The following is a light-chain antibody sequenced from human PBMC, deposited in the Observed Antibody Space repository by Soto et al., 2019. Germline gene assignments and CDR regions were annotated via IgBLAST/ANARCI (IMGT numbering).Light chain of an antibody. CDR3: SSYTSSTTVV. Sequence: QSALTQPASVSGSPGQSITISCTGISSDVGFYNYVSWYQQHPGKAPKLMIYDVSNRPSGVSNRFSGSKSANTASLTISGLQTEDEADYYCSSYTSSTTVVFGGGTKLTV. CDR2: DVS. CDR1: SSDVGFYNY. J-gene: IGLJ2*01. V-gene: IGLV2-14*01.